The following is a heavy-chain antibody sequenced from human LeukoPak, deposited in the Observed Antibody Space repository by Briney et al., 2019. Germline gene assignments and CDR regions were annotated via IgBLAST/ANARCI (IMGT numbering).Heavy chain of an antibody. CDR3: AGEDKATIYD. CDR1: GFTFSSYG. D-gene: IGHD5-24*01. J-gene: IGHJ4*02. V-gene: IGHV3-21*05. Sequence: GRSLRLSCAASGFTFSSYGMHWVRQAPGKGLEWVSYISSSSSYTNYADSVKGRFTISRDNAKNSLYLQMNSLRAEDTAVYYCAGEDKATIYDWGQGNLVTVSS. CDR2: ISSSSSYT.